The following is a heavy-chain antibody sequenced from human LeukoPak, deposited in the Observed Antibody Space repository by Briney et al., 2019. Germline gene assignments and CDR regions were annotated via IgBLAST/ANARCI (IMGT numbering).Heavy chain of an antibody. CDR1: GGSVSTYY. D-gene: IGHD1-26*01. Sequence: SETLSLTCTVSGGSVSTYYWSWIRQPPGKGLEWIGYIYYSGSTNYNPSLKSRVTISVDTSKNQFSLKLGSVTAADTAVYYCARTNNKWELGRLVYFDYWGQGTLVTVSS. J-gene: IGHJ4*02. CDR2: IYYSGST. CDR3: ARTNNKWELGRLVYFDY. V-gene: IGHV4-59*02.